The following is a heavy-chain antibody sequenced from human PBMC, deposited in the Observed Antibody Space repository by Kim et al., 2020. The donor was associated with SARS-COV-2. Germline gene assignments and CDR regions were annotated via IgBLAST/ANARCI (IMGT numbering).Heavy chain of an antibody. J-gene: IGHJ4*02. D-gene: IGHD1-26*01. Sequence: GGSLRLSCVVSGFTFSRYSMNWVRQAPGKGLEWVSSISGSSSYIYYADSVKGRFTISRDNAKNSLYLQMNSLRAEDTAVYYCVLGEWERPFDYWGQGTLV. CDR2: ISGSSSYI. CDR1: GFTFSRYS. CDR3: VLGEWERPFDY. V-gene: IGHV3-21*01.